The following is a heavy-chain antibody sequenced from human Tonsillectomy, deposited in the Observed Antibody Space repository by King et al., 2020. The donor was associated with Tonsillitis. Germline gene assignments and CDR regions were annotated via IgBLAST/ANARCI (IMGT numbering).Heavy chain of an antibody. V-gene: IGHV1-46*03. Sequence: VQLVESGAEVKKPGASVKVSCKASGYTFTSYYMHWVRQAPGQGLEWMGIINPNGGSTSYAQKFQGRVTMTRDTSTSTVYMVLSSLRSEETAVYYCARGHYYYDSSAYDAFDIWGQGTMDTVSS. CDR1: GYTFTSYY. D-gene: IGHD3-22*01. CDR2: INPNGGST. J-gene: IGHJ3*02. CDR3: ARGHYYYDSSAYDAFDI.